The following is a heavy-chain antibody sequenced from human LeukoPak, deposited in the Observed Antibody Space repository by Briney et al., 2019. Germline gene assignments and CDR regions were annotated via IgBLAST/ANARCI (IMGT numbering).Heavy chain of an antibody. CDR2: ISGSGGST. D-gene: IGHD2-21*01. CDR3: AKGFVADDAFDI. Sequence: GGSLRLSCAASGFTFSDYYMSWIRQAPGKGLEWVSAISGSGGSTYYADSVKGRFTISRDNSKNTLYLQMNSLRAEDTAVYYCAKGFVADDAFDIWGQGTMVTVSS. V-gene: IGHV3-23*01. CDR1: GFTFSDYY. J-gene: IGHJ3*02.